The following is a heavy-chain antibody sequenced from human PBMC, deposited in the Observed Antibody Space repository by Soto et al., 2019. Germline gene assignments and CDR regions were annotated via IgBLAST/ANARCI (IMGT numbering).Heavy chain of an antibody. V-gene: IGHV5-51*01. CDR3: ARPRISGGSPDY. CDR2: IYSGDSYT. D-gene: IGHD2-15*01. Sequence: PGESLKISCKGSGYSFTSYWLGWVRQVPGKGLEWVGIIYSGDSYTRYSPSFQGQGNISADKFISTAYPPKNSLKARDPARNYCARPRISGGSPDYWGQGTLVTVSS. CDR1: GYSFTSYW. J-gene: IGHJ4*02.